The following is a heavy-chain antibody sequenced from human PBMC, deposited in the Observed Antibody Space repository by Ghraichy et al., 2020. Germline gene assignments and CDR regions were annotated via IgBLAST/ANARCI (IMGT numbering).Heavy chain of an antibody. CDR3: ARDYCSGGSCYGYYYYGMDV. V-gene: IGHV3-66*01. CDR1: GFTVSSNY. Sequence: GGSLRLSCAASGFTVSSNYMSWVRQAPGKGLEWVSVIYSGGSTYYADSVKGRFTISRDNSKNTLYLQMNSLRAEDTAVYYWARDYCSGGSCYGYYYYGMDVWGQGTTVTVSS. J-gene: IGHJ6*02. D-gene: IGHD2-15*01. CDR2: IYSGGST.